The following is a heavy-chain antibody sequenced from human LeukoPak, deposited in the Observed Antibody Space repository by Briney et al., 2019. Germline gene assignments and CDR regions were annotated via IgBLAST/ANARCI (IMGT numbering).Heavy chain of an antibody. J-gene: IGHJ5*02. V-gene: IGHV3-66*01. D-gene: IGHD6-19*01. CDR2: IYSGGST. CDR3: ARGDPIAVAGTKELGWFDP. Sequence: GGSLRLSCAASGFIVSSNYMSWVRQAPGKGLEWVSVIYSGGSTYYADSVKGRFTISRDNSKNTLYLQMNSLRAEDTAVYYCARGDPIAVAGTKELGWFDPWGQGTLVTVSS. CDR1: GFIVSSNY.